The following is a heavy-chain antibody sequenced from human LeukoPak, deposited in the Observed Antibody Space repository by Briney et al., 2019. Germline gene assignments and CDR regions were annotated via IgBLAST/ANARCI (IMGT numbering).Heavy chain of an antibody. CDR2: IYPGDSDT. CDR3: ASILRAYYYDSSGSGAFGI. D-gene: IGHD3-22*01. J-gene: IGHJ3*02. V-gene: IGHV5-51*01. Sequence: GESLKISCKGSGYSFTSYWIGWVRQMPGKGLEWMGIIYPGDSDTRYSPSFQGQVTISADKSISTAYLQWSSLKASDTAMYYCASILRAYYYDSSGSGAFGIWGQGTMVTVSS. CDR1: GYSFTSYW.